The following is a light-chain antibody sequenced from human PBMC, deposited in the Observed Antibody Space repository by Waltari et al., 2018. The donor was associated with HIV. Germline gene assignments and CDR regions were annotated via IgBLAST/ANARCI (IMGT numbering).Light chain of an antibody. CDR1: QSLIYSDGDTY. V-gene: IGKV2-30*01. Sequence: DVGMTQSPLSLPVTLGQPASISCRSSQSLIYSDGDTYLTWFQQRPGQSPRRLIYKFSNRDSWVPDRVSGSGSGTDFTLKISRVEAEDVGVYYCMQGTHWPYTFGQGTKLEIK. J-gene: IGKJ2*01. CDR3: MQGTHWPYT. CDR2: KFS.